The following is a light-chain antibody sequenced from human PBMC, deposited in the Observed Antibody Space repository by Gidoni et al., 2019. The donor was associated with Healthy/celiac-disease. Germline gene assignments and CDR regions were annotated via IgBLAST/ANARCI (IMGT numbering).Light chain of an antibody. CDR3: QQSYSTPYT. J-gene: IGKJ2*01. Sequence: DPVSILPRASQSISSYLNWYQQKPGKAPKLLIYAASSLQSGVPSRFSGSGSGTDFTLTISSLQPEDFATYYCQQSYSTPYTFGQGTKLEIK. CDR1: QSISSY. V-gene: IGKV1-39*01. CDR2: AAS.